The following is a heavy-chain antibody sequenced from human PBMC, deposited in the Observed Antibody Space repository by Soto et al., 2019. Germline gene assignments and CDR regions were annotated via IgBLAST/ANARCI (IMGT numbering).Heavy chain of an antibody. V-gene: IGHV3-23*01. CDR1: GFTFSSYA. Sequence: EVQLLEPGGGLVQPGGSLRLSCAASGFTFSSYAMRWVRQAPVKGVEWVSAISGSGGSTYYADSVKGRFTISRDNSKNTLYLQMNSLRAEDTAVYYCARRGSGSYYDYWGQGTLVTVSS. CDR3: ARRGSGSYYDY. J-gene: IGHJ4*02. D-gene: IGHD1-26*01. CDR2: ISGSGGST.